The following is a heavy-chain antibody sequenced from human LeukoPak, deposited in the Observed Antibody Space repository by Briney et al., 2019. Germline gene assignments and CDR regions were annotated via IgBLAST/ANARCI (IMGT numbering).Heavy chain of an antibody. D-gene: IGHD1-1*01. J-gene: IGHJ4*02. Sequence: SETLSLTCAVYGGSFSGYYWSWIRPPPGKGLEWVWEINHSGRTNYNTSLKSRVTISVDTSKNQFSLKLSSVTAADTAVYYCARGANDSNERAFDYWGQGTLVTVSS. CDR3: ARGANDSNERAFDY. CDR2: INHSGRT. V-gene: IGHV4-34*01. CDR1: GGSFSGYY.